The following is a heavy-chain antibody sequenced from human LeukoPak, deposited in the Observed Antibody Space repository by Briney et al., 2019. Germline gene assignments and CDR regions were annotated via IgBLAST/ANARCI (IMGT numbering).Heavy chain of an antibody. D-gene: IGHD2-2*01. J-gene: IGHJ4*02. CDR3: ASFVEQLTFFDY. CDR1: GFTFSTYW. Sequence: GGSLRLSCAASGFTFSTYWMSWVRQSPGKGLEWVANIKHDGSEKYYVDSVKGRFTISRDNVKNSLSLQMNSLRAEDTSIYYCASFVEQLTFFDYWGQGTLVTVSS. CDR2: IKHDGSEK. V-gene: IGHV3-7*02.